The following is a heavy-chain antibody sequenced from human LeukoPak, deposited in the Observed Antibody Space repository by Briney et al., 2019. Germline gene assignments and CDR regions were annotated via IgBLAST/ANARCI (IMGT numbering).Heavy chain of an antibody. V-gene: IGHV4-34*01. D-gene: IGHD3-3*01. CDR1: GGSFSGYY. Sequence: SETLSLTCAVYGGSFSGYYWSWIRQPPGKGLEWIGEINHSGSTNYNPSLKSRVTISVDTSKNQFSLKLSPVTAADTAVYYCACDYDFWSGDAFDIWGQGTMVTVSS. J-gene: IGHJ3*02. CDR3: ACDYDFWSGDAFDI. CDR2: INHSGST.